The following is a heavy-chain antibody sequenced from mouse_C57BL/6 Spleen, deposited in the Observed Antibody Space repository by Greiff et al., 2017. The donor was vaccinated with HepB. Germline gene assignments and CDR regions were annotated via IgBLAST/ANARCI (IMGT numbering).Heavy chain of an antibody. J-gene: IGHJ1*03. CDR3: AKNKDYGSSYWYFDV. CDR2: IWRGGST. Sequence: VKLKESGPGLVQPSQSLSITCTVSGFSLTSYGVRWVRQSPGKGLEWLGVIWRGGSTDYNAAFMSRLSITKDNSKSQVFFKMTSLQADNTAIYYCAKNKDYGSSYWYFDVWGTGTTVTVSS. D-gene: IGHD1-1*01. CDR1: GFSLTSYG. V-gene: IGHV2-5*01.